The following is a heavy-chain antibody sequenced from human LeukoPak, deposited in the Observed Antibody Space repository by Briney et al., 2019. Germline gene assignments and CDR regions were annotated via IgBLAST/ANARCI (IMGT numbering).Heavy chain of an antibody. Sequence: GESLKISCKGSGYSFSTYWIGWVRQMPGKGLEWMGIIYPGDSDTRYSPSYEGQVTISADKSINTAYVQWSSLKASDIAIYYCVRQPAASAGGIDLWGLGTLVSVSS. V-gene: IGHV5-51*01. CDR3: VRQPAASAGGIDL. J-gene: IGHJ5*02. CDR1: GYSFSTYW. CDR2: IYPGDSDT. D-gene: IGHD6-13*01.